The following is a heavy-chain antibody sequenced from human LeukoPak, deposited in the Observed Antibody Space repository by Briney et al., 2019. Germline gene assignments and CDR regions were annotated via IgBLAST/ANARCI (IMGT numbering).Heavy chain of an antibody. D-gene: IGHD5-18*01. V-gene: IGHV3-7*01. CDR1: GFTFSSYW. J-gene: IGHJ4*02. CDR2: IKQDGSEK. Sequence: GGSLRLSCAASGFTFSSYWMSWVRQAPEKGLEWVANIKQDGSEKYYVASMKGRFTISRDNAKNSLYLQMNSLRPEDTAVYYCARTWIQLWPPDYWGQGALVTVSS. CDR3: ARTWIQLWPPDY.